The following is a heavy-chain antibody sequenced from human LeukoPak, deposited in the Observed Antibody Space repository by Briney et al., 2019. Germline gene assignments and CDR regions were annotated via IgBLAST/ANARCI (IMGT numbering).Heavy chain of an antibody. V-gene: IGHV3-23*01. D-gene: IGHD2/OR15-2a*01. Sequence: PGGSLRLSCAASGFTFRIYAMNWVRQAPGKGLEWVSAISGSGDITYYADSVKGRFTISRDNAKNTVYLHMNSLRVEDTAVYYCTSFYETNWGQGTLVTVSS. CDR3: TSFYETN. J-gene: IGHJ4*02. CDR1: GFTFRIYA. CDR2: ISGSGDIT.